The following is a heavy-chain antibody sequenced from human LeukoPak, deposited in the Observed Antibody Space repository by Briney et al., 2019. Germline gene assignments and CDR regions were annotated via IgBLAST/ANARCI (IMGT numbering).Heavy chain of an antibody. J-gene: IGHJ4*02. V-gene: IGHV3-21*01. CDR2: ISSSSSYI. D-gene: IGHD6-13*01. CDR1: GFTFSSYS. CDR3: AREVSSWYSFDY. Sequence: GGSLRLSCAASGFTFSSYSMNWVRQAPGKGLEWVSSISSSSSYIYYADSVKGRFTISRDNAKNSPYLQMNSLRAEDTAVYYCAREVSSWYSFDYWGQGTLVTVSS.